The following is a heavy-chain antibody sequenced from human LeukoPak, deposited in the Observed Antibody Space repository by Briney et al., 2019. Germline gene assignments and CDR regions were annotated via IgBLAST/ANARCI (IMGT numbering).Heavy chain of an antibody. J-gene: IGHJ4*02. V-gene: IGHV3-11*01. D-gene: IGHD2-2*01. CDR3: ARDPDTSSKVDF. Sequence: GGSLRLSCAASGFTFRDHYMSWIRQAPGKGLESISYISAGGDPLYYADSVKGRFTISRDNVKNSLYLQMNSLRAEDTAVYYCARDPDTSSKVDFWGQGTLVTVSS. CDR1: GFTFRDHY. CDR2: ISAGGDPL.